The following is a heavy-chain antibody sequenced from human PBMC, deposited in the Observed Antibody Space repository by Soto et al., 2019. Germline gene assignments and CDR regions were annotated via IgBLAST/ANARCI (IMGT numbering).Heavy chain of an antibody. CDR2: INTHNGNT. Sequence: ASVKVSCKASGYTFTTYGISWVRQAPGQGLEWLGWINTHNGNTNYAQNLQGRVIMTAETSTSTAYMELRSLRSDDTAIYYCTREGSAPYYYYGMDAWGQGTMVTVSS. D-gene: IGHD3-10*01. CDR1: GYTFTTYG. J-gene: IGHJ6*02. V-gene: IGHV1-18*01. CDR3: TREGSAPYYYYGMDA.